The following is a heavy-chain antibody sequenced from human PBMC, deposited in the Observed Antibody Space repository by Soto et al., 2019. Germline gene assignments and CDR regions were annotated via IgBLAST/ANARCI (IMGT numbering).Heavy chain of an antibody. J-gene: IGHJ6*02. D-gene: IGHD2-2*01. CDR1: GGTFGSYT. CDR2: IIPMFGTA. V-gene: IGHV1-69*06. Sequence: QVHLVQSGAEVKKPGSSVKVSCTASGGTFGSYTVTWVRQAPGQGLEWMREIIPMFGTASYAQKFQGRVTLTADKSTTTAHMELSSLSSDDTAVYFCARQKAMPPHFYSGMDVWGQGTTVTVSS. CDR3: ARQKAMPPHFYSGMDV.